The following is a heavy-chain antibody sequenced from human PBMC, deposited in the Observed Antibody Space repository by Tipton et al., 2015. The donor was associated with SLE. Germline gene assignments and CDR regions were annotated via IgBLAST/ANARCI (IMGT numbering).Heavy chain of an antibody. Sequence: SLRLSCAASGFTFSSYGMHWVRQAPGKGLEWISYISRSTGTTYYADSVKGRFTISRDNAKNSLFLRMNSLRAEDTALYYCARQGRKSNYWYFDLWGRGTLVTVSS. CDR1: GFTFSSYG. J-gene: IGHJ2*01. D-gene: IGHD1-14*01. CDR2: ISRSTGTT. CDR3: ARQGRKSNYWYFDL. V-gene: IGHV3-48*04.